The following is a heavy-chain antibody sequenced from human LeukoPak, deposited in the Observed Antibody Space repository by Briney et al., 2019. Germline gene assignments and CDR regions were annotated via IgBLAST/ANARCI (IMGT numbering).Heavy chain of an antibody. V-gene: IGHV4-59*11. D-gene: IGHD4-17*01. Sequence: SETLSLTCTVSGGSISSHYWSWIRQPPGKGLEWIGYIYYSGSTNYNPSLKSRVTISVDTSKNQFSLKLSSVTAADTAVYYCARDLGGDYDYWGQGTLVTVSS. CDR1: GGSISSHY. CDR3: ARDLGGDYDY. CDR2: IYYSGST. J-gene: IGHJ4*02.